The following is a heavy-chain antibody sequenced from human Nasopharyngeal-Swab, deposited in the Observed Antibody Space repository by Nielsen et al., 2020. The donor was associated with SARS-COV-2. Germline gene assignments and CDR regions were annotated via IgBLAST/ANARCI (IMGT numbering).Heavy chain of an antibody. CDR2: ISSSSSYI. V-gene: IGHV3-21*01. CDR1: GFTFSTYS. D-gene: IGHD3-9*01. J-gene: IGHJ6*02. Sequence: GESLKISCAASGFTFSTYSMNWVRQAPGKGLEWVSSISSSSSYIYYADSLKGRFTISRDNAENSLYLQMNSLRAEDTAVYYCARGCVLTGPSCYYYGMDVWGQGTTVTVSS. CDR3: ARGCVLTGPSCYYYGMDV.